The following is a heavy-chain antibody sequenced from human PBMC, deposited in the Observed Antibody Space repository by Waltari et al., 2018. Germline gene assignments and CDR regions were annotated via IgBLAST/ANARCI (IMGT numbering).Heavy chain of an antibody. CDR3: ARERGSSFLYGMDV. Sequence: EVQLVESGGGLVQPGGSLRLSCAASGFTFSSYEMNWVRQAPGKGLEWVSYISSSGSTIYYADSVKGRVTIARDNAKNSLYLQMNSLRAEDTAVYYCARERGSSFLYGMDVWGQGTTVTVSS. CDR2: ISSSGSTI. V-gene: IGHV3-48*03. D-gene: IGHD6-6*01. J-gene: IGHJ6*02. CDR1: GFTFSSYE.